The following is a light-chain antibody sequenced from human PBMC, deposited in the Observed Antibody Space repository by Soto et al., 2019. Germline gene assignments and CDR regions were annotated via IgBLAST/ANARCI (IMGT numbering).Light chain of an antibody. V-gene: IGKV1-33*01. CDR3: QKHDGVPL. CDR2: DAS. Sequence: DIQLTQSPSSLSASVGDRVTSTCQASQDISNHLNWYQQKPGKAPNLLIYDASDLETGVPSRFSGGGSGTFFSFTINSLQPEDIATYYCQKHDGVPLFGPGTKVDIK. J-gene: IGKJ3*01. CDR1: QDISNH.